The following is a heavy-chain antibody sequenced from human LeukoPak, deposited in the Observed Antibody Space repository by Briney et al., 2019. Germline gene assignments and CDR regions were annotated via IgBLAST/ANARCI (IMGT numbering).Heavy chain of an antibody. CDR1: GGSISSSSYY. CDR2: INYSGRT. D-gene: IGHD6-13*01. Sequence: SETLSLTCTVSGGSISSSSYYWSWIRQPPGKGLEWIGEINYSGRTNYNPSLKSRVTISVDTSKNQFSLELSSVTAADTAVYYCARARSGYSSSWYFVSWGQGTLVTVSS. CDR3: ARARSGYSSSWYFVS. J-gene: IGHJ4*02. V-gene: IGHV4-39*07.